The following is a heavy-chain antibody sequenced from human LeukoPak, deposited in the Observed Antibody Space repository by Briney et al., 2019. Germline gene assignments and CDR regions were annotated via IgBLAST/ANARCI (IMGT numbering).Heavy chain of an antibody. CDR3: ARVTRIYSSCWYYSLAY. D-gene: IGHD6-19*01. CDR2: INVDGSGA. Sequence: PGGSLTLTCAVSGDSISSNCWQTGGQAPGKGLLWVSHINVDGSGATYADSVKGRFTISRDNAKNALYLHMTSLTAEDTAVYYCARVTRIYSSCWYYSLAYWGQGTLVTVSS. J-gene: IGHJ4*02. CDR1: GDSISSNC. V-gene: IGHV3-74*01.